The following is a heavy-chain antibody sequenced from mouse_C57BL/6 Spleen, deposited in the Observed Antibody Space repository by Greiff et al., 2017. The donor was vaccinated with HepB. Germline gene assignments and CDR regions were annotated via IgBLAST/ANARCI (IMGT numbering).Heavy chain of an antibody. CDR3: ARGSWAYYFDY. Sequence: QVQLQQSGPELVKPGASVKISCKASGYAFSSSWMNWVKQRPGKGLEWIGRIYPGDGDTNYNGKFKGKATLTADKSSSTAYMQLSSLTSEDSAVYFCARGSWAYYFDYWGQGTTLTVSS. D-gene: IGHD4-1*01. CDR2: IYPGDGDT. CDR1: GYAFSSSW. V-gene: IGHV1-82*01. J-gene: IGHJ2*01.